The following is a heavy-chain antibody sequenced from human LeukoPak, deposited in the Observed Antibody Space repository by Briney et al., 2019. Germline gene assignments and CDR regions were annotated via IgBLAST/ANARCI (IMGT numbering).Heavy chain of an antibody. J-gene: IGHJ2*01. D-gene: IGHD1-14*01. Sequence: SETLSLTCAVSGHSISSGYYWGWIRQPPGKGLEWIGNIYHSGSTYYNPSLKSRVTISVDTSKNQFSLKLSSVTAADTAVYYCARSGPGPTDLWGRGTLVTVSS. V-gene: IGHV4-38-2*01. CDR3: ARSGPGPTDL. CDR1: GHSISSGYY. CDR2: IYHSGST.